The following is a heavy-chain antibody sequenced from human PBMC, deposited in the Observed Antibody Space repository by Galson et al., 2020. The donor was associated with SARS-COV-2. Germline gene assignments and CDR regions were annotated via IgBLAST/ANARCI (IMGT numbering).Heavy chain of an antibody. J-gene: IGHJ5*02. D-gene: IGHD3-10*01. Sequence: SETLSLTCTVSGGSITSSSNYWGWIRHPPGKGLEWIGSTHYSRSTYYNPSLKSRVTISVDTSKNQFSLKLRAVTAADTAVYYCAILRGYYGSGTVGWFDPWGQGTLVAVSS. V-gene: IGHV4-39*01. CDR3: AILRGYYGSGTVGWFDP. CDR2: THYSRST. CDR1: GGSITSSSNY.